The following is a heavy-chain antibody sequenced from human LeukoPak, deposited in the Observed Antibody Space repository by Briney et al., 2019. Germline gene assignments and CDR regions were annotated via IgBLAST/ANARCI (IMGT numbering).Heavy chain of an antibody. V-gene: IGHV3-21*01. Sequence: GGSLRLSCAASGFSFSTYNMNWVRRAPGKGLEWVSSITSGSTYKYYADSVKGRFTISRDNAKNLLYLEVNSLTVDDTAVYYCARDGQTSGSPDKYWGQGTLVTVSS. D-gene: IGHD1-26*01. CDR1: GFSFSTYN. CDR3: ARDGQTSGSPDKY. CDR2: ITSGSTYK. J-gene: IGHJ4*02.